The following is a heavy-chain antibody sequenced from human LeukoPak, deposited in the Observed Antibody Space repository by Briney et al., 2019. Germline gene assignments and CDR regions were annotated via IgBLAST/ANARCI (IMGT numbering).Heavy chain of an antibody. V-gene: IGHV4-61*02. CDR3: ARFIVVVVAATRGAAFDI. CDR1: GGSISSGSYY. D-gene: IGHD2-15*01. J-gene: IGHJ3*02. CDR2: VYISGST. Sequence: TLSLTCTVSGGSISSGSYYWSWIRQPAGKGLEWIGRVYISGSTNYNPSLKSRVTISVDTSKNQFSLKLSSVTAADTAVYYCARFIVVVVAATRGAAFDIWGQGTMVTVSS.